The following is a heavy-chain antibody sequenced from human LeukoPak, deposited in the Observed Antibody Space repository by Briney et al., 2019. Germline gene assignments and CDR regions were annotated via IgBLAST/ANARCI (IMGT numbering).Heavy chain of an antibody. Sequence: SSETLSLTCTVSGGSISSSSYYWGWIRQPPGKGPEWIGSIYYSGSTYYNPSLKSRVTISVDTSKNQFSLKLSSVTAADTAVYYCARHECYYDSSGCNWFDPWGQGTLVTVSS. J-gene: IGHJ5*02. CDR3: ARHECYYDSSGCNWFDP. CDR2: IYYSGST. V-gene: IGHV4-39*01. D-gene: IGHD3-22*01. CDR1: GGSISSSSYY.